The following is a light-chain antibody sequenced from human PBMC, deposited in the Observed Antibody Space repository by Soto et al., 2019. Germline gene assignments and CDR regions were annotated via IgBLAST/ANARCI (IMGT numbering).Light chain of an antibody. Sequence: EIVVTQSPATLSLSPGERATLSCRASQSVSSYLAWYQKKPGQAPRLLIYDASNRATGIPARFSGSGSGTDFTLTISSLEHEDFAVYYCQQRSNWPITFGQGTRLEIK. V-gene: IGKV3-11*01. CDR1: QSVSSY. J-gene: IGKJ5*01. CDR2: DAS. CDR3: QQRSNWPIT.